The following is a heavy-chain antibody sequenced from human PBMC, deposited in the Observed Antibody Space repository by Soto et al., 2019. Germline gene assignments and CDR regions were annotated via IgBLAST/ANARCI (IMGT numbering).Heavy chain of an antibody. V-gene: IGHV1-18*01. Sequence: QVQLVQSGAEVQQPGASVRISCKASGYTFTSYGINWVRQAPGQGLEWMGWISAYNDNTNYAQNLQGRVTMTTDTSTNTAYIELRSLRSDDTAVYYCARVSRMFGTDYWGQGTLVTVSS. J-gene: IGHJ4*02. D-gene: IGHD3-10*02. CDR3: ARVSRMFGTDY. CDR2: ISAYNDNT. CDR1: GYTFTSYG.